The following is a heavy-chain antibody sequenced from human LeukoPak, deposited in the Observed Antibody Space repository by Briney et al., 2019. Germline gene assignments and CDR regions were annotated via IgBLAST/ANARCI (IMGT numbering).Heavy chain of an antibody. V-gene: IGHV3-23*01. CDR2: ISGSGGST. CDR3: AKDRLGALLYFDS. J-gene: IGHJ4*02. Sequence: GGSLRLSCAASGFTFSSYGMSWVRQAPGKGLEWVSAISGSGGSTYYADSVKGRFTISRDNSMNTLYLQMNSLRAEDTAVYSCAKDRLGALLYFDSWGQGTLVTVSS. CDR1: GFTFSSYG. D-gene: IGHD1-26*01.